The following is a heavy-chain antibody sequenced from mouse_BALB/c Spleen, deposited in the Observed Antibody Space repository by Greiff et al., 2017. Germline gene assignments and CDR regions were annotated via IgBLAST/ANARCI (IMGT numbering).Heavy chain of an antibody. D-gene: IGHD4-1*01. V-gene: IGHV14-3*02. J-gene: IGHJ4*01. CDR1: GFNIKDTY. CDR2: IDPANGNT. Sequence: EVQLQQSGAELVKPGASVKLSCTASGFNIKDTYMHWVKQRPEQGLEWIGRIDPANGNTKYDPKFQGKATITADTSSNTAYLQLSSLTSEDTAVYYCALWEDYAMDYWGQGTSVTVSS. CDR3: ALWEDYAMDY.